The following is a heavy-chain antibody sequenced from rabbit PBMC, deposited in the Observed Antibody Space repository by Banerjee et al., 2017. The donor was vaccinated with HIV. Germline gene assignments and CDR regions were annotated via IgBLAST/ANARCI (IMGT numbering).Heavy chain of an antibody. Sequence: SGATYYANWVNGRFTISRSTSLNTVDLKVTSLTAADTATYLCARDLAGVIGWNFGLWGPGTLVTVS. J-gene: IGHJ4*01. V-gene: IGHV1S43*01. CDR3: ARDLAGVIGWNFGL. CDR2: SGAT. D-gene: IGHD4-1*01.